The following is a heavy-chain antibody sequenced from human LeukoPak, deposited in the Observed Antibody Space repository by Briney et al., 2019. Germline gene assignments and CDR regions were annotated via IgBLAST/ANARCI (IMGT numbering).Heavy chain of an antibody. J-gene: IGHJ4*02. V-gene: IGHV4-34*01. CDR1: GGSFSGYY. Sequence: SETLSLTCAVYGGSFSGYYWSWIRKPPGKGLELIGEINHSGSTNYNPSLKSRVTISVDTSKNQFSLKLSTGTAADTAVYYCARRIYCSGGSCYEADYWGQGTLVTVSS. D-gene: IGHD2-15*01. CDR3: ARRIYCSGGSCYEADY. CDR2: INHSGST.